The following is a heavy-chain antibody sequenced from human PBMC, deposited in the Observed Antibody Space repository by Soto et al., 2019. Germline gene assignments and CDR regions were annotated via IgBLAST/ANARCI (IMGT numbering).Heavy chain of an antibody. CDR2: MNPNSNNT. CDR1: GYTFTSYD. D-gene: IGHD1-20*01. CDR3: ARGRDPRYYMDV. V-gene: IGHV1-8*01. J-gene: IGHJ6*03. Sequence: QVQLVQSGAEVKKPGASVKVSCKASGYTFTSYDINWVRQATGQGLEWMGWMNPNSNNTGYAQKFQGRVTMTRNTSLSTAYMELRSLRSEDTAVYYCARGRDPRYYMDVWGKGTTVTFSS.